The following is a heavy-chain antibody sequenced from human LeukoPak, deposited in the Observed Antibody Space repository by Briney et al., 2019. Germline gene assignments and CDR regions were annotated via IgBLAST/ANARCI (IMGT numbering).Heavy chain of an antibody. CDR2: IYYSGST. V-gene: IGHV4-59*01. CDR1: GGSISGYY. J-gene: IGHJ2*01. CDR3: ARSVVTLYWYFDL. Sequence: SETLSLTCTVSGGSISGYYHNWIRQPPGKGLEWIGYIYYSGSTNYNPSLKSRATISLDTSKNQFSLKLSSVTTADTAVYYCARSVVTLYWYFDLWGRGTLVTVSS. D-gene: IGHD4-23*01.